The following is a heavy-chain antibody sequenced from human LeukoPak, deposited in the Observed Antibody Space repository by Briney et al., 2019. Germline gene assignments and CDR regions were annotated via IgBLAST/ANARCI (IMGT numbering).Heavy chain of an antibody. D-gene: IGHD3-16*01. Sequence: GGSLRLSCAASGFTFSSYRMHWVRQAPGEGLVWVSRIKSDGSVTWYADSVKGRFTISRDNAKNSLYLQMNSLRAEDTAVYYCAGDLEGIRIDYWGQGTLVTVSS. CDR3: AGDLEGIRIDY. CDR1: GFTFSSYR. J-gene: IGHJ4*02. CDR2: IKSDGSVT. V-gene: IGHV3-74*01.